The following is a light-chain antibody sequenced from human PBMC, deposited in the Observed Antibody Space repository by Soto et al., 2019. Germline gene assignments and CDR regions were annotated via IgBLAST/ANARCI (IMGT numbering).Light chain of an antibody. CDR3: TSFSSSTSLYV. CDR2: QVT. V-gene: IGLV2-14*01. Sequence: QSVLTQPASVSGSLGQSITISCTGTTRDIAGYNYISWYQQLPGKAPKLMIYQVTIRPSGISNRFSGSKSSNTASLTISGLQAEDEADYYCTSFSSSTSLYVFGTGTKLTVL. CDR1: TRDIAGYNY. J-gene: IGLJ1*01.